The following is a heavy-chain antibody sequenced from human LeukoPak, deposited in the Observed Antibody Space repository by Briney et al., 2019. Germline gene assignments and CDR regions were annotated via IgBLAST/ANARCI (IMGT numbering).Heavy chain of an antibody. D-gene: IGHD3-22*01. J-gene: IGHJ3*02. CDR2: INPSGGST. Sequence: ASVKVSCKASGYTFTSYYMHWVRQAPGQGLEWMGIINPSGGSTSYAQKFQGRVTMTRDTSTSTVYMELSSLRSEDTAVYYCASPGDSIRRAAASNAFDIWGQGTMVTVSS. V-gene: IGHV1-46*01. CDR1: GYTFTSYY. CDR3: ASPGDSIRRAAASNAFDI.